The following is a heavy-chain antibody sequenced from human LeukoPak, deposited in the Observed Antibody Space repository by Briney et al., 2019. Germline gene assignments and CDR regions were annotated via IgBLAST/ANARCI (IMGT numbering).Heavy chain of an antibody. D-gene: IGHD6-13*01. CDR1: GFTFSSYG. J-gene: IGHJ5*02. CDR2: IWYDGSNK. CDR3: ARGRAAGTGWWFDP. V-gene: IGHV3-33*01. Sequence: PGRSLRLSCAASGFTFSSYGMHWVRQAPGRGLEWVAVIWYDGSNKYYADSVKGRFTISRDNSKNTLYLQMNSLRAEDTAVYYCARGRAAGTGWWFDPWGQGTLVTVSS.